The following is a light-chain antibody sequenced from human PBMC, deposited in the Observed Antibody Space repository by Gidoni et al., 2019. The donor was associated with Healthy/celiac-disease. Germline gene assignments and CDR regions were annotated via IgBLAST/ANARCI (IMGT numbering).Light chain of an antibody. CDR3: SSYAGSNNLV. V-gene: IGLV2-8*01. Sequence: QSALNQPPPASGSPGQSVTISCTGTSSDVGGYNYVSWYQQHPGKAPKLMIYEVSKRPSGVPDRFSGSKSGNTASLTVSGLQAEDEADYYCSSYAGSNNLVFGGGTKLTVL. CDR1: SSDVGGYNY. CDR2: EVS. J-gene: IGLJ2*01.